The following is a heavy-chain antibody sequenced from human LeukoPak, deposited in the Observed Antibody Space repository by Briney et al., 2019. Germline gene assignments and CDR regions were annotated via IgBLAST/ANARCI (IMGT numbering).Heavy chain of an antibody. CDR3: AGDSSSWYDLGY. D-gene: IGHD6-13*01. V-gene: IGHV3-74*01. J-gene: IGHJ4*02. Sequence: GGSLRLSCATSGFTFNTYWMHWVRQAPGMGLVWVSRIHSDGSTIYADSVKGRFTISRDNAKNTVYLQMNSLRAEDTAVYYCAGDSSSWYDLGYWGQGTLVTVSS. CDR2: IHSDGST. CDR1: GFTFNTYW.